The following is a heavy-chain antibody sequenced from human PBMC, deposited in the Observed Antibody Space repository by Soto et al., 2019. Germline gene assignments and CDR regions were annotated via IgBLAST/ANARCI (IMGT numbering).Heavy chain of an antibody. D-gene: IGHD3-3*01. Sequence: GGSLRLSCTASGFTFGDYAMSWFRQAPGKGLEWVGFIRSKAYGGTTEYAASVKGRFTISRDDSKSIAYLQMNSLKTEDTAAYYCTREVNYDFWSGYYGMAAGYWGQGXLVTVSS. CDR2: IRSKAYGGTT. V-gene: IGHV3-49*03. CDR1: GFTFGDYA. CDR3: TREVNYDFWSGYYGMAAGY. J-gene: IGHJ4*02.